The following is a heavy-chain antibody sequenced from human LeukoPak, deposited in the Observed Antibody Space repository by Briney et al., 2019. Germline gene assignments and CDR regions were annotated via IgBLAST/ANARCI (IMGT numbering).Heavy chain of an antibody. Sequence: PSETLSLTCTVSGGSVSSGSYYWSWIRQPPGKGLEWIGEINHSGSTNYNPSLKSRVTISVDTSKNQFSLKLSSVTAADTAVYYCARIPRPLWYYGSGSYSYSYYFDYWGQGTLVTVSS. D-gene: IGHD3-10*01. J-gene: IGHJ4*02. V-gene: IGHV4-61*01. CDR2: INHSGST. CDR3: ARIPRPLWYYGSGSYSYSYYFDY. CDR1: GGSVSSGSYY.